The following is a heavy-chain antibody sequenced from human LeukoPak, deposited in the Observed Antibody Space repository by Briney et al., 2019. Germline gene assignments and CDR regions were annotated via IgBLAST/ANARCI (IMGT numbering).Heavy chain of an antibody. CDR3: VISFLSKMAVVKGGGFDV. V-gene: IGHV3-21*05. CDR1: GFNFTGYT. Sequence: GGPLRLSCTTSGFNFTGYTMNWIRHSPGKGLEWISYINTDRFNMHYADSVKGRFTISRDNAKNSHYLQMSSLRAEDTAVYYCVISFLSKMAVVKGGGFDVWGQGTKVTVS. CDR2: INTDRFNM. J-gene: IGHJ3*01. D-gene: IGHD3-22*01.